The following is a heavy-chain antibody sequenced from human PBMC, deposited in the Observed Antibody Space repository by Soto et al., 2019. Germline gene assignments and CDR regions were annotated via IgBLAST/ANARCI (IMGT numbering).Heavy chain of an antibody. J-gene: IGHJ4*02. CDR2: ISYDGSNK. D-gene: IGHD4-17*01. Sequence: GGSLRLSCAASGFTFSSYAMHWVRQAPGKGLEWVAVISYDGSNKYYADSVKGRFTISRDNSKNTLYLQMNSLRAEDTAVYYCARALSTVTTSGVDYWGQGTLVTV. CDR1: GFTFSSYA. CDR3: ARALSTVTTSGVDY. V-gene: IGHV3-30-3*01.